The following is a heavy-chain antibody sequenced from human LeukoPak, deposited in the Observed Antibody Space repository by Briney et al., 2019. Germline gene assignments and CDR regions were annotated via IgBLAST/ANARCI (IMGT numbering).Heavy chain of an antibody. D-gene: IGHD3-22*01. Sequence: ASVKVSCKASGYTFTNYHMHWVRQAPGQGLEWMGIINPSGGRTGYAQKFQGRVTMTRDTSTSTVYMELSSLRSEDTAVYYCASSYYYDSSYYYYGMDVWGQGTTVTVSS. CDR1: GYTFTNYH. CDR2: INPSGGRT. CDR3: ASSYYYDSSYYYYGMDV. V-gene: IGHV1-46*01. J-gene: IGHJ6*02.